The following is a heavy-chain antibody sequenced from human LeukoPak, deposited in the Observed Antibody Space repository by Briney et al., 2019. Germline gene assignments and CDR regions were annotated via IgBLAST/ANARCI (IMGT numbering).Heavy chain of an antibody. V-gene: IGHV4-59*08. CDR1: GGSISSYY. CDR2: IYYSGST. CDR3: ARGDLRDYGGNFDY. J-gene: IGHJ4*02. Sequence: SETLSLTCTVSGGSISSYYWSWIRQPPGKGLEWIGYIYYSGSTNYNPSLKSRVTISVDTSKSQFSLKLSSVTAADTAVYYCARGDLRDYGGNFDYWGQGTLVTVSS. D-gene: IGHD4-23*01.